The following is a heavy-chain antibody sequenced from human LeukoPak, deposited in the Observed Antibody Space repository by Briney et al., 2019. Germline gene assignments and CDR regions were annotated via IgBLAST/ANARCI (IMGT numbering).Heavy chain of an antibody. J-gene: IGHJ4*02. D-gene: IGHD6-13*01. V-gene: IGHV3-23*01. Sequence: GGSLRLSCAASGFSLNNYAMNWARQATGKGLEWVSAISASGGTTYNSDSVKGRSTISRDSAKNTLYLQINSLRAEDSAVYYCAKASSSWYSDFDYWGRGTLVTVSS. CDR3: AKASSSWYSDFDY. CDR2: ISASGGTT. CDR1: GFSLNNYA.